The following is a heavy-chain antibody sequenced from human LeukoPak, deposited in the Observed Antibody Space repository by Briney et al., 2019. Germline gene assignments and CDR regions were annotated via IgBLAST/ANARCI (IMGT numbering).Heavy chain of an antibody. V-gene: IGHV3-21*01. CDR1: GFTFSSYS. Sequence: PGGSLRLSCAASGFTFSSYSMNWVRQAPGKGLEWASSISSSSSYIYYADSVEGRFTISRDNAKNSLYLQMNSLRAEDTAVYYCARERASYYYGSGSYLDCWGQGTLVTVSS. J-gene: IGHJ4*02. D-gene: IGHD3-10*01. CDR3: ARERASYYYGSGSYLDC. CDR2: ISSSSSYI.